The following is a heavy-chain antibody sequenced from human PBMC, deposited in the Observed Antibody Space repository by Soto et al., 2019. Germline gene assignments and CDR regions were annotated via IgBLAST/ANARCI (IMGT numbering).Heavy chain of an antibody. D-gene: IGHD2-8*01. CDR3: ARYGYCTNGVCYKGLNWFDP. Sequence: PSLTCTVSGGSISSGGYYWSWIRQHPGKGLEWIGYIYYSGSTYYNPSLKSRVTISVDTSKNQFSLKLSSVTAADTAVYYCARYGYCTNGVCYKGLNWFDPWGQGTLVTVSS. J-gene: IGHJ5*02. V-gene: IGHV4-31*03. CDR2: IYYSGST. CDR1: GGSISSGGYY.